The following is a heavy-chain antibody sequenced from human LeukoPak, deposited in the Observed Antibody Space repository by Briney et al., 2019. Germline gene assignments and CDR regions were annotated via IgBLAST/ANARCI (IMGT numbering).Heavy chain of an antibody. D-gene: IGHD2-15*01. CDR2: ITGTGGR. CDR1: GFTLTNHG. Sequence: PVGSLRLSCAVSGFTLTNHGVSWVRQAPGKGLEWVSIITGTGGRYYGDSVKGRFILSRDNSKNTVYMQMSSLRAEDTATYYCAKDYCRDGNCPFPFLDSWGQGTLVTVSS. CDR3: AKDYCRDGNCPFPFLDS. V-gene: IGHV3-23*01. J-gene: IGHJ4*02.